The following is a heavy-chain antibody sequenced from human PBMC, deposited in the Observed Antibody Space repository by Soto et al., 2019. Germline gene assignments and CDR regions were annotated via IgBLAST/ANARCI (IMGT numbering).Heavy chain of an antibody. V-gene: IGHV1-3*01. J-gene: IGHJ5*02. CDR3: ARDRYCSSTSCYFWFDP. D-gene: IGHD2-2*01. CDR1: GYTFTSYA. CDR2: INAGNGNT. Sequence: QVQLVQSGAEVKKPGASVKVSCKASGYTFTSYAMHWVLQAPGQRLEWMGWINAGNGNTKYSQKFQGRVTITRDTSASTAYMELSSLRSEDTAVYYCARDRYCSSTSCYFWFDPWGQGTLVTVSS.